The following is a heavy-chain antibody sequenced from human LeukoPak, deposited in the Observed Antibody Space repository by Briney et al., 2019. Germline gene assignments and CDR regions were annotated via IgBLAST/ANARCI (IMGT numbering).Heavy chain of an antibody. V-gene: IGHV1-2*02. CDR3: ARAASGSYYVRYLKY. Sequence: GASVKVSCKASGYTFTGYYMHWVRQAPGQGLEWMGWINPSSGGTNYAQKFQGRVTITRDTSISTAYMELSRLRSDDTAVYYCARAASGSYYVRYLKYWGQGTLVTVSS. D-gene: IGHD1-26*01. CDR1: GYTFTGYY. J-gene: IGHJ4*02. CDR2: INPSSGGT.